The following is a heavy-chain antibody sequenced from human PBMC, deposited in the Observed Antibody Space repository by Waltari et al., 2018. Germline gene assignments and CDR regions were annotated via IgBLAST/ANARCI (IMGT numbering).Heavy chain of an antibody. CDR2: INPTTSDI. CDR3: ASPSFSSPTSAGY. J-gene: IGHJ4*02. CDR1: GYTFSGYY. V-gene: IGHV1-2*06. Sequence: QVQLVQSGSELQKPGASVKVSCKASGYTFSGYYMYWVRQAPGQGLEWMGRINPTTSDIDYSQNLQGRFTMTADTSINTVYMELRRLRSDDTAVYFCASPSFSSPTSAGYWGQGTLVTVSS. D-gene: IGHD2-2*01.